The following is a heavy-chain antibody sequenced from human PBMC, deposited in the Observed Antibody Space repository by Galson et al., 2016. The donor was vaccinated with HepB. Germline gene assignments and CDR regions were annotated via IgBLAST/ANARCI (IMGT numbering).Heavy chain of an antibody. V-gene: IGHV3-66*04. CDR2: IYSGGNA. CDR3: ASHPVAGQH. CDR1: GFTVSNNY. J-gene: IGHJ1*01. D-gene: IGHD6-19*01. Sequence: SLRLSCAVSGFTVSNNYMSWVRQAPGKGLEGVSVIYSGGNAYYADSVRGRFTISRDSSKNTLYLQMSSLRVEDTAVYHCASHPVAGQHWGQGTQVTGSS.